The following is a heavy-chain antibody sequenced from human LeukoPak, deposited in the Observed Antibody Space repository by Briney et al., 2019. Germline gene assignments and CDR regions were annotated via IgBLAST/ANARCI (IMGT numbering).Heavy chain of an antibody. CDR1: GGTFSSYA. Sequence: ASVKVSCKASGGTFSSYAISWVRQAPGQGLEWMGGIIPIFGTANYAQKFQGRVTITADESTSTAYMELSSLRSEDTAVYYCARDNYSSSLYYYYYMDVWGKGTTVTVSS. CDR3: ARDNYSSSLYYYYYMDV. J-gene: IGHJ6*03. D-gene: IGHD6-6*01. CDR2: IIPIFGTA. V-gene: IGHV1-69*13.